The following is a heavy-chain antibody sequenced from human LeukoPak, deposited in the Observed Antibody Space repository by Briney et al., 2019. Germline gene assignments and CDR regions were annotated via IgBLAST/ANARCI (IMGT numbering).Heavy chain of an antibody. CDR1: GGSISSSSYY. CDR2: IYYSGST. J-gene: IGHJ4*02. D-gene: IGHD3-10*01. V-gene: IGHV4-61*01. Sequence: PSETLSLTCTVSGGSISSSSYYWGWIRQPPGKGLEWIGYIYYSGSTNYNPSLKSRVTISVDTSKNQFSLKLSSVTAADTAVYYCAREVGNYWGQGTLVTVSS. CDR3: AREVGNY.